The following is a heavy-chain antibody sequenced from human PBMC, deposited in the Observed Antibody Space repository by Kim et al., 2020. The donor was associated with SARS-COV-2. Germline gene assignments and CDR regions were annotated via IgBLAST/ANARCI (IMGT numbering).Heavy chain of an antibody. V-gene: IGHV4-34*01. J-gene: IGHJ5*01. CDR2: INHSGST. D-gene: IGHD2-2*01. Sequence: SETLSLTCAVYGGSFSGYYWSWIRQPPGKGLEWIGEINHSGSTNYNPSLKSRVTISVDTSKNQFSLKLSSVTAADTAVYYCARGRSWDIGVVPAAPGWF. CDR3: ARGRSWDIGVVPAAPGWF. CDR1: GGSFSGYY.